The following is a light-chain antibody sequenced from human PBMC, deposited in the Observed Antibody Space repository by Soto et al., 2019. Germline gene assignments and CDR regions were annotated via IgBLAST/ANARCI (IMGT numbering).Light chain of an antibody. V-gene: IGKV3-15*01. CDR1: QSVGNK. CDR2: DVS. CDR3: QQYSTYPWT. J-gene: IGKJ1*01. Sequence: IVMTQSPATLSVSPGERATLSCRASQSVGNKLAWYQQRPGQAPRLLIYDVSTRATGIPARFSGSGSGTEFTLTISSLQPDDFATYYCQQYSTYPWTFGQRTKVDIK.